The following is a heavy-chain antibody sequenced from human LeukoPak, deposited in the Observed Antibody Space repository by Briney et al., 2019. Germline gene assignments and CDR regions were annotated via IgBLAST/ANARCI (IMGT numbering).Heavy chain of an antibody. D-gene: IGHD6-6*01. CDR2: ISSSSSYI. Sequence: GGSLRLSCAASGFTFSSYSMNWVRQAPGKGLEWVSSISSSSSYIYYADSVKGRFTISRDNAKNSLYLQMNSLRAEDTAVYYCARDIAASQSNWFDPRGQGTLVTVSS. CDR3: ARDIAASQSNWFDP. CDR1: GFTFSSYS. V-gene: IGHV3-21*01. J-gene: IGHJ5*02.